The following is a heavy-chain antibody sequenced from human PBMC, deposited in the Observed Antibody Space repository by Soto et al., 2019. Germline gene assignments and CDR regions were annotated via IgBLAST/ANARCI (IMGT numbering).Heavy chain of an antibody. D-gene: IGHD2-8*01. CDR3: ARDRGYCTNGVCYYFDY. CDR2: IIPIFGTA. CDR1: GGTFSSYA. J-gene: IGHJ4*02. Sequence: SVKVSCKASGGTFSSYAISWVRQAPGQGLEWMGGIIPIFGTANYAQKFQGRVTITADESTSTAYMELSSLRSEDTAVYYCARDRGYCTNGVCYYFDYWGQGTLVTV. V-gene: IGHV1-69*13.